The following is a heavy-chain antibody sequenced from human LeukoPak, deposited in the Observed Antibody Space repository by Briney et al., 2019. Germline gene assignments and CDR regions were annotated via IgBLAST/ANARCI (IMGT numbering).Heavy chain of an antibody. CDR3: ARGDGSGRYCIEY. CDR2: INPNSGGT. D-gene: IGHD3-10*01. CDR1: GYTFTDYF. Sequence: ASVKVSCKASGYTFTDYFMHWVRQAPGQGLEWMGWINPNSGGTNYAQRFQGRVTMTRDTSISTVYMELSRLRSDDTAVYYCARGDGSGRYCIEYWGQGTLVAVAS. V-gene: IGHV1-2*02. J-gene: IGHJ4*02.